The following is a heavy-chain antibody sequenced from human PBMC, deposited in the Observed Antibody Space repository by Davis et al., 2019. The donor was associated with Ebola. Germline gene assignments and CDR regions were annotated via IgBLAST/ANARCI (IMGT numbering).Heavy chain of an antibody. CDR1: GFTFSSYS. CDR2: ISSSSSYI. D-gene: IGHD5-12*01. Sequence: GESLKISCAASGFTFSSYSMNWVRQAPGKGLEWVSSISSSSSYIYYADSVKGRFTISRDNAKNSLYLQMNSLRAEDTAVYYCAREPVVATIDGIYYYSMDVWGEGATGTVSS. J-gene: IGHJ6*04. CDR3: AREPVVATIDGIYYYSMDV. V-gene: IGHV3-21*01.